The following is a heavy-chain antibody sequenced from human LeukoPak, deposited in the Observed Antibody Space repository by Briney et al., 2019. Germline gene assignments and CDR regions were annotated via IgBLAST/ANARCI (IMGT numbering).Heavy chain of an antibody. CDR1: GYTFTSYG. D-gene: IGHD3-9*01. CDR2: ISAYNGNT. CDR3: VDDILSRNSGVAFDI. J-gene: IGHJ3*02. Sequence: ASVTVSCTASGYTFTSYGISWVRQAPGQGLEWMGWISAYNGNTNYAQKLQGRVTMTTDTSTSTAYMELRSLRSDDTAVYYFVDDILSRNSGVAFDIWGQGTMVTVSS. V-gene: IGHV1-18*01.